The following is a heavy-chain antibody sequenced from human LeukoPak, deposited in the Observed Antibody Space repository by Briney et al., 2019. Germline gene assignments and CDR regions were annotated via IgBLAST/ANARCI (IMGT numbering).Heavy chain of an antibody. D-gene: IGHD3-3*01. Sequence: ASVKVSCKASGYTFTSYGISWVRQAPGQGLEWMGWISAYNGNTNYAQKLQGRDTMTTDPSTSTAYMELRSLRSDDTAVYYCARAREWLGADYYYYMDVWGKGTTVTVSS. CDR2: ISAYNGNT. V-gene: IGHV1-18*01. J-gene: IGHJ6*03. CDR1: GYTFTSYG. CDR3: ARAREWLGADYYYYMDV.